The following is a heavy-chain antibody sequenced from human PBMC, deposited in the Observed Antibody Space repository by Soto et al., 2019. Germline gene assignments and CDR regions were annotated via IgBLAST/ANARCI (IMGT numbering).Heavy chain of an antibody. CDR3: AKGITFGGVIVDFDY. CDR2: ISGSGGST. D-gene: IGHD3-16*02. J-gene: IGHJ4*02. V-gene: IGHV3-23*01. Sequence: GGSLRLSCAASGFTFSSYTMSWVRQAPGKGLEWVSAISGSGGSTYYADSVKGRFTISRDNSKNTLYLQMNSLRAEDTAVYYCAKGITFGGVIVDFDYWGQGTLVTVSS. CDR1: GFTFSSYT.